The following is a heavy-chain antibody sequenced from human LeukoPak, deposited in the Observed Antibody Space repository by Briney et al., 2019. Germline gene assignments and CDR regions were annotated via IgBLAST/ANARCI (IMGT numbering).Heavy chain of an antibody. CDR2: IYYSGST. V-gene: IGHV4-39*01. CDR1: GGSITSYY. J-gene: IGHJ4*02. Sequence: SETLSLTCTVSGGSITSYYWGWIRQPPGKGLEWIGSIYYSGSTYYNPSLKSRVTISVDTSKNQFSLKLSSVTAADTAVYYCARVKYYYDSSGYSTLDYWGQGTLVTVSS. D-gene: IGHD3-22*01. CDR3: ARVKYYYDSSGYSTLDY.